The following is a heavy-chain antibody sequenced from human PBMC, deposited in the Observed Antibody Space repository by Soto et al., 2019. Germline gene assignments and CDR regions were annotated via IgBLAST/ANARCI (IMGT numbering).Heavy chain of an antibody. CDR3: VCGGNFFVY. J-gene: IGHJ4*02. V-gene: IGHV3-7*01. Sequence: EVQLVESGGGLVQPGGSLRLPCAASGFTFSTYWMTWVRQPPGKGLEWVASINQDGSERYYVDSVRGRFTISRDNAKNSIYLQMNSLRAEDTAVYYCVCGGNFFVYWGQGNLVTVSP. CDR1: GFTFSTYW. D-gene: IGHD3-16*01. CDR2: INQDGSER.